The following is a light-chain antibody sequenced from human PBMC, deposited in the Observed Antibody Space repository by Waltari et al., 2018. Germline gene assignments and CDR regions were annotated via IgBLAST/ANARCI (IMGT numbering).Light chain of an antibody. CDR1: SSDVGGYNY. V-gene: IGLV2-14*01. CDR3: SSYTTSSTVV. Sequence: QSALTQPASVSGSPGQSITISCTGTSSDVGGYNYVPWYQQHPGKASKLMIYEVSNRPSGLSNRSSGSKSGNTASLTISGLQAEDEAGYYCSSYTTSSTVVVGGGTKLTVL. J-gene: IGLJ3*02. CDR2: EVS.